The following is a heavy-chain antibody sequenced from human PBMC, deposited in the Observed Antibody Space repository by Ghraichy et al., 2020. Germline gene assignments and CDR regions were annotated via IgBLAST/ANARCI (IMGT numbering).Heavy chain of an antibody. D-gene: IGHD3-3*01. J-gene: IGHJ6*02. CDR2: ISSSSSYI. CDR3: ARDNYDFWSGYPQTYYYYYGMDV. CDR1: GFTFSSYS. V-gene: IGHV3-21*01. Sequence: RGSLRLSCAASGFTFSSYSMNWVRQAPGKGLEWVSSISSSSSYIYYADSVKGRFTISRDNAKNSLYLQMNSLRAEDTAVYYCARDNYDFWSGYPQTYYYYYGMDVWGQGTTVTVSS.